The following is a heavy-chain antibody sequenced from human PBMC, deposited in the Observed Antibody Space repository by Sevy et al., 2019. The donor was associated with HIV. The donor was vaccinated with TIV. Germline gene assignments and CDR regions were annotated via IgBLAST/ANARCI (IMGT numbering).Heavy chain of an antibody. J-gene: IGHJ6*02. V-gene: IGHV3-30*18. D-gene: IGHD3-3*01. CDR3: AKDGARYYDYYYYGMDV. Sequence: GGSLRLSCAASGFTFSSYGMHWVRQAPGKGLEWVAVISYDGSNKYYADSVKGRFTISRDNSKNTLYLQMNSLRAEDTAMYYCAKDGARYYDYYYYGMDVWGQGTTVTVSS. CDR1: GFTFSSYG. CDR2: ISYDGSNK.